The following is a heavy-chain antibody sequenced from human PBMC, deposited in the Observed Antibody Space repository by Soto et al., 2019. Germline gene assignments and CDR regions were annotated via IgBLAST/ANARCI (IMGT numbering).Heavy chain of an antibody. D-gene: IGHD3-10*01. CDR1: GGSFSDYF. Sequence: SETLSLTCAVYGGSFSDYFWSWVRQPPGKGLEWIVEINHSGSTNYNPSLKSRVAISVXXXXXXFXLXLXXXTAAXTAMYYCARILSSGSYFPFDYWGQGTVVTVS. J-gene: IGHJ4*02. V-gene: IGHV4-34*01. CDR3: ARILSSGSYFPFDY. CDR2: INHSGST.